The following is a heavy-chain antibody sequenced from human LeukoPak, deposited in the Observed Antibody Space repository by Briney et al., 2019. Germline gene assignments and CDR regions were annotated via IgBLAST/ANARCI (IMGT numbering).Heavy chain of an antibody. Sequence: SEILSLTCTVSGGSISSYYWSWIRQPAGKGLEWIGRIYTSGSTNYNPSLKSRVTMSVDTSKNQFSLKLSSVTAAGTAVYYCARESVDTAMVLRYYYYMDVWGKGTTVTISS. V-gene: IGHV4-4*07. J-gene: IGHJ6*03. CDR3: ARESVDTAMVLRYYYYMDV. CDR1: GGSISSYY. CDR2: IYTSGST. D-gene: IGHD5-18*01.